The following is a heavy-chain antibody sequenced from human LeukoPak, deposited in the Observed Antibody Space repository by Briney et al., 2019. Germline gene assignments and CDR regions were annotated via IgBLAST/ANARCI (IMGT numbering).Heavy chain of an antibody. Sequence: ETLSLTCTVSGGSISSSSYYWGWVRQAPGKGLEWVSVIYGGVNTVYADSVQGRFTISRDNSKNTLYLQMSSLRAEDTAVYYCAKSPKTGFLFDYWGKGTLVTVSS. J-gene: IGHJ4*02. CDR2: IYGGVNT. D-gene: IGHD1-1*01. CDR3: AKSPKTGFLFDY. CDR1: GGSISSSSYY. V-gene: IGHV3-66*01.